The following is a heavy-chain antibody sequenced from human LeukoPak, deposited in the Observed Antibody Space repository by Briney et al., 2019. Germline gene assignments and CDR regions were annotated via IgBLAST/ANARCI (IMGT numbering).Heavy chain of an antibody. J-gene: IGHJ6*02. V-gene: IGHV1-69*13. D-gene: IGHD1-26*01. Sequence: AASVNVSCKASGGTFSSYAISWVRQAPGQGLEWMGGIIPIFGTANYAQKFQGRVTITADESTSTAYMELSSLRSEDTAVYYWARGSWELLFYYGMDVWGQGTTVTVSS. CDR3: ARGSWELLFYYGMDV. CDR1: GGTFSSYA. CDR2: IIPIFGTA.